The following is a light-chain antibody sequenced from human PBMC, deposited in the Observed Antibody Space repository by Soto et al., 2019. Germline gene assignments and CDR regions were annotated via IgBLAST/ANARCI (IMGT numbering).Light chain of an antibody. V-gene: IGLV2-23*01. CDR1: SSDVGTYNL. Sequence: QSALTQPASVSGSPGQSITISCTGTSSDVGTYNLVSWYQHHPGKAPKLMIYEGSNRPSGVSHRFSGSQSGNTASLTISGLQAEDEADYYCSSYAGAVAFRGGTKVTVL. CDR3: SSYAGAVA. CDR2: EGS. J-gene: IGLJ2*01.